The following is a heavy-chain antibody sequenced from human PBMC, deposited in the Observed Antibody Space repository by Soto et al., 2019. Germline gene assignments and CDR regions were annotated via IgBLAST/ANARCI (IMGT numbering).Heavy chain of an antibody. V-gene: IGHV4-59*01. CDR1: GGSISSYY. D-gene: IGHD2-2*01. CDR2: IYYSGST. Sequence: LSLTCTVSGGSISSYYWSWIRQPPGKGLEWIGYIYYSGSTNYNPSLKSRVTISVDTSKNQFSLKLSSVTAADTAVYYCARDRCSSTSCYGAGYYYGMDVWGQGTTVTVSS. CDR3: ARDRCSSTSCYGAGYYYGMDV. J-gene: IGHJ6*02.